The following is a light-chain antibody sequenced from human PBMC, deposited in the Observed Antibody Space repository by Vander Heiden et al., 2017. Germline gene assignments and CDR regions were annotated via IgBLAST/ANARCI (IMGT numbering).Light chain of an antibody. CDR3: MQDRQTHPGGIT. J-gene: IGKJ5*01. V-gene: IGKV2-28*01. CDR2: LGS. Sequence: DIVMTQSPLSLPVTPGEPASISCRSSQSLLHSNGYNYLDWYLQKPGQAPQLLIYLGSNRASGVPDRFSGSGSGTDFTLTISRVEAEEVGVYYCMQDRQTHPGGITFGQGTRLEIK. CDR1: QSLLHSNGYNY.